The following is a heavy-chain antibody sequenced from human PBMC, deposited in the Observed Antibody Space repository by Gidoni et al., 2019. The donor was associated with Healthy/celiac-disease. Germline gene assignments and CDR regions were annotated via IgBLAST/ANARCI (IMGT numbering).Heavy chain of an antibody. CDR1: GGSFSGYY. Sequence: QVQLQQWGAGLLKPSETLSLTCAVYGGSFSGYYWSWFRQPPGKGLEWIGEINHSGSTNYNPSLKSRVTISVDTSKNQFSLKLSSVTAADTAVYYCARQTESAHSSGWYWYYWGQGTLVTVSS. CDR3: ARQTESAHSSGWYWYY. J-gene: IGHJ4*02. D-gene: IGHD6-19*01. V-gene: IGHV4-34*01. CDR2: INHSGST.